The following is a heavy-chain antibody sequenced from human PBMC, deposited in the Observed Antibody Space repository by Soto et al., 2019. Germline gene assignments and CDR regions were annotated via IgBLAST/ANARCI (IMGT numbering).Heavy chain of an antibody. Sequence: QLQLQESGSGLVKPSQTLSLTCAVSGGSISSGGYSWSWIRQPPGKGLEWIGYIYHSGSTYYNPSLKSRVTISVDRSKNQFSLNLSSVTAADTAVYYCARAGGLGAVAADYWGQGTLFTVYS. D-gene: IGHD6-19*01. CDR3: ARAGGLGAVAADY. CDR2: IYHSGST. J-gene: IGHJ4*02. CDR1: GGSISSGGYS. V-gene: IGHV4-30-2*01.